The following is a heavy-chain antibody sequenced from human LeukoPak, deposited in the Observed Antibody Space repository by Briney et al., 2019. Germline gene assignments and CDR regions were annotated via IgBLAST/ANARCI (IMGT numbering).Heavy chain of an antibody. Sequence: GGSLRLSCAASGFTFSSFGMNWVRQAPGKGLEWVSYISSSSSTIYYADSVKGRFTISRDNAKHSLYLQMNSLRAEDTAVYYCARDYGGILVAETFDYWGQGTLVTVSS. J-gene: IGHJ4*02. D-gene: IGHD5-12*01. CDR1: GFTFSSFG. CDR2: ISSSSSTI. V-gene: IGHV3-48*01. CDR3: ARDYGGILVAETFDY.